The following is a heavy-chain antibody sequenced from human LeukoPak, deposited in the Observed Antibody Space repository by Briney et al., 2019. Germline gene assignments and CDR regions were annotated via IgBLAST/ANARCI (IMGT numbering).Heavy chain of an antibody. Sequence: PGGPLRLSCAASGFTFSSYWMHWVRQAPGKGLVWVSRINSDGSNTSYALSVKDRLTISRDNAKNTLYLQMNSLRAEDTAVYYCARDDPNSSGWYFDYWGQGTLSPSPQ. V-gene: IGHV3-74*01. D-gene: IGHD6-19*01. CDR3: ARDDPNSSGWYFDY. CDR2: INSDGSNT. J-gene: IGHJ4*02. CDR1: GFTFSSYW.